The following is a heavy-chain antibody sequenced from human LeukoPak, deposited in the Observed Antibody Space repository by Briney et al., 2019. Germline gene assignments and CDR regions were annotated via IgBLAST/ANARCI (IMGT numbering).Heavy chain of an antibody. CDR2: IWYDGSNK. J-gene: IGHJ4*02. D-gene: IGHD3-22*01. V-gene: IGHV3-30*04. Sequence: EPGGSLRLSCAASGFTFSSYAMSWVRQAPGKGLEWVAVIWYDGSNKYYADSVKGRFTISRDNSKDTLYLQMNSLRAEDTAVYYCARASGGYYYDSSGYYNWGQGTLVTVSS. CDR3: ARASGGYYYDSSGYYN. CDR1: GFTFSSYA.